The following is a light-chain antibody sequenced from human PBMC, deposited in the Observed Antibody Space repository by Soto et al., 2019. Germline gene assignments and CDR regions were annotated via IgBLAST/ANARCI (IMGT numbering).Light chain of an antibody. CDR1: ISEVGNYNL. CDR3: CSYAGSNTYV. Sequence: SALTQPASVSGSPGQSITISCTGTISEVGNYNLVSWYQHSPGIAPKVVIFEGTKRPSGVSNRFSGSKSGTTASLTISGLQAGDEAAYYCCSYAGSNTYVFGTGTKVTVL. V-gene: IGLV2-23*01. CDR2: EGT. J-gene: IGLJ1*01.